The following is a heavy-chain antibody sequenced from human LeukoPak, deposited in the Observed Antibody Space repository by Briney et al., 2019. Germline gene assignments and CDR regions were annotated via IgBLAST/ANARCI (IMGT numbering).Heavy chain of an antibody. Sequence: SETLSLTCTVSGGSISSYYWSWIRQPAGKGLEWIGRIYTSGSTNYNPSLKSRVTMSVDTSKIQFSLKLSSVTAADTAVYYCARGRPDYDAFDIWGQGTMVTVSS. V-gene: IGHV4-4*07. J-gene: IGHJ3*02. CDR1: GGSISSYY. D-gene: IGHD6-6*01. CDR2: IYTSGST. CDR3: ARGRPDYDAFDI.